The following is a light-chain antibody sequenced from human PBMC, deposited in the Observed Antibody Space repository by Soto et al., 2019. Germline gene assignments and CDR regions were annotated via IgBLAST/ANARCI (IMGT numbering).Light chain of an antibody. CDR3: CSYAGTFYV. CDR2: DVS. V-gene: IGLV2-11*01. Sequence: QSALTQPGSVSGSPGQSVTISCTGTSSDFGGYNYVSWYQHHPGKAPKLMIYDVSERPSGVPDRFSGSKSGNTASLTISGLQAEDEAAYYCCSYAGTFYVFGTGTKVTVL. J-gene: IGLJ1*01. CDR1: SSDFGGYNY.